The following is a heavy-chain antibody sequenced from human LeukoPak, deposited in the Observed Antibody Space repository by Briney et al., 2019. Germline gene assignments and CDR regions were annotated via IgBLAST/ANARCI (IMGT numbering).Heavy chain of an antibody. CDR3: ARGSFPAYMTTVTTRAFPFDP. J-gene: IGHJ5*02. V-gene: IGHV1-2*02. CDR1: GYTFTGYY. CDR2: INPDSGGT. Sequence: ASVKVSCKASGYTFTGYYMHWVRQAPGQGLEWMGWINPDSGGTKYAQKFQGRVTMTRDTSISTAYMDLSRLRSDDTAVYYCARGSFPAYMTTVTTRAFPFDPWGQGTLVTVSS. D-gene: IGHD4-17*01.